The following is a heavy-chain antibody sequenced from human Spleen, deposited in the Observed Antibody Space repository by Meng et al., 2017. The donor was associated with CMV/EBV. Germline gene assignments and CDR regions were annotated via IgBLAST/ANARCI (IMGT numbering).Heavy chain of an antibody. V-gene: IGHV3-30*03. J-gene: IGHJ4*02. CDR2: ISDDAGNK. D-gene: IGHD2-21*01. CDR1: GFNVRSYV. CDR3: ARDSVVVIARWDY. Sequence: ASGFNVRSYVMSWVRQATGKGLEGVAAISDDAGNKYYADSVEGRFTISRDNSKNTLYLQMNSLRTEDTAVYYCARDSVVVIARWDYWGQGTLVTVSS.